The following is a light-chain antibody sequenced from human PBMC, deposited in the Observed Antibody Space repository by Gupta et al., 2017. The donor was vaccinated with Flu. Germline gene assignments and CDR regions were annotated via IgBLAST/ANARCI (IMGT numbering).Light chain of an antibody. V-gene: IGKV1-39*01. J-gene: IGKJ1*01. CDR1: QIISSY. Sequence: DLQMTPSPASLSAPVEDRVTITCRASQIISSYLNWYQQKPGKAPKLLIYAASSLQSGVPSRFSGSGSGTDFTLTISSLQPEDFATYYCQQSDSTPPTFGQGTKVEIK. CDR3: QQSDSTPPT. CDR2: AAS.